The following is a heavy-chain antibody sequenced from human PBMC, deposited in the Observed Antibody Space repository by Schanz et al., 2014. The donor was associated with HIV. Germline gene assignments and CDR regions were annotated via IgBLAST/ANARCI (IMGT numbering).Heavy chain of an antibody. CDR1: GFSFSNFW. CDR2: IKQDESEK. CDR3: AKAKGSYSATTFYFDF. D-gene: IGHD1-26*01. J-gene: IGHJ4*02. Sequence: EVQLLESGGGLVQSGGSLRLSCAASGFSFSNFWVTWVRQAPGKRLEWVANIKQDESEKYYADSVKGRFTISRDNSKNTLSLHMNSLRVEDTAVYYCAKAKGSYSATTFYFDFWGQGTLVTVSS. V-gene: IGHV3-7*03.